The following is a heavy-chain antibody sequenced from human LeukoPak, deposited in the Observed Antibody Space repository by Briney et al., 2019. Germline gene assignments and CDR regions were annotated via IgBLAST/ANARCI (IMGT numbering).Heavy chain of an antibody. D-gene: IGHD5-18*01. CDR1: GFTFSSYA. Sequence: PGGSLRLSCAASGFTFSSYAMSWVRQAPGKGLEWVSAISGSGGSTYYAESVKGRLTISRDNSKHTLYLQMNSLRAEDTAVYYCAKLDSYGPFDYWGQGTLVTVSS. J-gene: IGHJ4*02. CDR2: ISGSGGST. CDR3: AKLDSYGPFDY. V-gene: IGHV3-23*01.